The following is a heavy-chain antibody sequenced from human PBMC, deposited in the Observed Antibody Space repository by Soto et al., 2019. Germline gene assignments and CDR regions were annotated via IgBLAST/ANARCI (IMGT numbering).Heavy chain of an antibody. CDR2: INPSPST. CDR3: ARVCDLGYCSGGSRYGAFDI. Sequence: PSETLSLTCAVYGGSFSGYYRRWTRLPPGKGLEWIWDINPSPSTNSNPSLTCRVTISVYTSKTQFSLKLSTVTAADTAVYYCARVCDLGYCSGGSRYGAFDIWGQGTMVT. V-gene: IGHV4-34*01. CDR1: GGSFSGYY. D-gene: IGHD2-15*01. J-gene: IGHJ3*02.